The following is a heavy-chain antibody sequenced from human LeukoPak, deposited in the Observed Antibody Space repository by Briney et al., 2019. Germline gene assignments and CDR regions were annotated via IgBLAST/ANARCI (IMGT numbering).Heavy chain of an antibody. CDR1: GFTFSHYW. V-gene: IGHV3-21*01. CDR2: ISSSSSYI. CDR3: ARGGAAAGFTFDY. J-gene: IGHJ4*02. Sequence: GGSLRLSCAASGFTFSHYWMNWVRQAPGKGLEWVSSISSSSSYIYYADSVKGRFTISRDNAKNSLYLQMNSLRAEDTAVYYCARGGAAAGFTFDYWGQGTLVTVSS. D-gene: IGHD6-13*01.